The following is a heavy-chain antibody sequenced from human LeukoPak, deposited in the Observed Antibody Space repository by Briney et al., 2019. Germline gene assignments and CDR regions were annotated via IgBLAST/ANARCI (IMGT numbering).Heavy chain of an antibody. J-gene: IGHJ4*02. Sequence: WVRQAPGKGLEWIGSIYYSGSTYYNPSLKSRVTISVDTSKNQFSLKLSSVTAADTAVYYCARHAAYYDFWSGYYTGGYFDYWGQGTLVTVSS. V-gene: IGHV4-39*01. D-gene: IGHD3-3*01. CDR3: ARHAAYYDFWSGYYTGGYFDY. CDR2: IYYSGST.